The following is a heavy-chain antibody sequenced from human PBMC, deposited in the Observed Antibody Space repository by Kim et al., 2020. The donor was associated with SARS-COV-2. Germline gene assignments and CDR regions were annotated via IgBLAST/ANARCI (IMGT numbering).Heavy chain of an antibody. CDR3: ARLVRGASRD. V-gene: IGHV4-59*08. CDR2: IYYSGST. J-gene: IGHJ4*02. D-gene: IGHD3-10*01. Sequence: SETLSLTCTVSGGSISSYYWSWIRQPPGKGLEWIGYIYYSGSTNYNPSLKSRVTISVDTSKNQFSLKLSSVTAADTAVYYCARLVRGASRDWGQGTLVTVSS. CDR1: GGSISSYY.